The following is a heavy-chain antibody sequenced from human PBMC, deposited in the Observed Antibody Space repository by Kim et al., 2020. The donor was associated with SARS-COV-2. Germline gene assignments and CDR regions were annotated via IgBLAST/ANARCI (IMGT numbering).Heavy chain of an antibody. J-gene: IGHJ4*02. D-gene: IGHD3-22*01. CDR2: INSDGSST. Sequence: GGSLRLSCAASGFTFSSYWMHWVRQAPGKGLVWVSCINSDGSSTSYADSVKGRFTISRDNAKNTLYLQMNSLRAEDTAVDYCAKIDYYDSSGYDTWGQGTLVTVSS. V-gene: IGHV3-74*01. CDR3: AKIDYYDSSGYDT. CDR1: GFTFSSYW.